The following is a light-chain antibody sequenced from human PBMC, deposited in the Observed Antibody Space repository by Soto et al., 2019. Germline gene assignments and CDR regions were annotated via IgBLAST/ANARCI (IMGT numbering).Light chain of an antibody. J-gene: IGLJ1*01. CDR3: SSYTGSNNYV. Sequence: QSVLTQPPSASGSPGQSVTISCTGTSSDVGGYNYVSWYQQHPGKAPKLMIYEVNKRPSGVPDRFSGSKSGNTASLTASGLKAEGEADYYCSSYTGSNNYVFGTGTKVTVL. V-gene: IGLV2-8*01. CDR1: SSDVGGYNY. CDR2: EVN.